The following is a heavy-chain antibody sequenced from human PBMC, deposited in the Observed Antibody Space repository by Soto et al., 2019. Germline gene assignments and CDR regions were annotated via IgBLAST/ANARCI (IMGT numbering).Heavy chain of an antibody. D-gene: IGHD4-17*01. J-gene: IGHJ4*02. V-gene: IGHV4-34*01. Sequence: PSETLSLTCAVYGGSFSGYYWSWIRQPPGKGLEWIGEINHGGSTNYNPSLKSRVTISVDTSKNQFSLKLSSVTAADTAVYYCARGSPLTTVTTSPYYFDYWGQGTLVTVS. CDR3: ARGSPLTTVTTSPYYFDY. CDR2: INHGGST. CDR1: GGSFSGYY.